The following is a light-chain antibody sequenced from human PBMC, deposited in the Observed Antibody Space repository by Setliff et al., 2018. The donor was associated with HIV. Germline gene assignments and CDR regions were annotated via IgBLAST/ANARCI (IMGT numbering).Light chain of an antibody. CDR1: SSNIGTYS. V-gene: IGLV1-47*01. CDR2: RNN. CDR3: AAWDDSLSGSYV. Sequence: QSVLTQPPSASGTPGQRVTISCSGSSSNIGTYSVYWYQQLPGAAPKLLIYRNNQRPSGVPDRFSGSKSGTSASLAISGLRSEDEADYYCAAWDDSLSGSYVFGTGTKGTVL. J-gene: IGLJ1*01.